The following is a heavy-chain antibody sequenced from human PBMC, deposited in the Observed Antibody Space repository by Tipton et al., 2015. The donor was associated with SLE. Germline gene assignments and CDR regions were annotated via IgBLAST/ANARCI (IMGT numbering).Heavy chain of an antibody. CDR1: GDSLRNHY. V-gene: IGHV4-59*11. Sequence: TLSLTCTVSGDSLRNHYWTWIRQPPGKGLEWIGYVSHSGTTSYNPSLKSRVTMSIETSKNQISLKLTSVTAADTAVYYCARDHGTIVTFAMDVWGQGTLVTVSS. CDR2: VSHSGTT. CDR3: ARDHGTIVTFAMDV. D-gene: IGHD1-7*01. J-gene: IGHJ4*02.